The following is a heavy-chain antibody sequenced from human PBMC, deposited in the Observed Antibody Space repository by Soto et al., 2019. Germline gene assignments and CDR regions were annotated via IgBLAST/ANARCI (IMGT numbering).Heavy chain of an antibody. CDR2: IIPIFGTA. V-gene: IGHV1-69*13. CDR3: ARDQVAVYNWFDP. J-gene: IGHJ5*02. Sequence: SVKVSCKASGGTFSSYAISWVRQSPGQGLEWMGGIIPIFGTANYAQKFQGRVTITADESTSTAYMELSSLRSEDTAVYYCARDQVAVYNWFDPWGQGTLVTVSS. D-gene: IGHD2-15*01. CDR1: GGTFSSYA.